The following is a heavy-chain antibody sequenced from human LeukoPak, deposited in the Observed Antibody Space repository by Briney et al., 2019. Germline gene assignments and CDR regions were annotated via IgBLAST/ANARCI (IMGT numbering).Heavy chain of an antibody. D-gene: IGHD5-24*01. CDR1: GGTFSSYA. Sequence: SVKVSRKASGGTFSSYAISWVRQAPGQGLEWMGRIIPILGIANYAQKFQGRVTITADKSTSTAYMELSSLRSEDTAVYYCARDRSAEPRESYYYYYGMDVWGQGTTVTVSS. CDR3: ARDRSAEPRESYYYYYGMDV. J-gene: IGHJ6*02. V-gene: IGHV1-69*04. CDR2: IIPILGIA.